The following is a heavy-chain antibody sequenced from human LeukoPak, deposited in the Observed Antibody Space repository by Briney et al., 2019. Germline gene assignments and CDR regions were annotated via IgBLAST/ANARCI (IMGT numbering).Heavy chain of an antibody. J-gene: IGHJ2*01. Sequence: ASVKVSCKASGGTFSSYAISWVRQAPGQGLEWMGWINPNSGGTNYAQKFQGRVTMTRDTSISTAYMELSRLRSDDTAVYYCARALRGYSGYDPRAHWYFDLWGRGTLVTVSS. CDR1: GGTFSSYA. D-gene: IGHD5-12*01. CDR2: INPNSGGT. CDR3: ARALRGYSGYDPRAHWYFDL. V-gene: IGHV1-2*02.